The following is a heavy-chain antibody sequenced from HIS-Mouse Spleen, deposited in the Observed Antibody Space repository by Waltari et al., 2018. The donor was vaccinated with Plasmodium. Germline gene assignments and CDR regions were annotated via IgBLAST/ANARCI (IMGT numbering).Heavy chain of an antibody. CDR1: GFTFRSYW. V-gene: IGHV3-7*01. CDR3: ASSWYWYFDL. D-gene: IGHD6-13*01. Sequence: EVQLVESGGGLVQPGGSVGLSCAASGFTFRSYWMSWVRQAPGKGLEWVANIKQDGSEKYYVDSVKGRFTISRDNAKNSLYLQMNSLRAEDTAVYYCASSWYWYFDLWGRGTLVTVSS. J-gene: IGHJ2*01. CDR2: IKQDGSEK.